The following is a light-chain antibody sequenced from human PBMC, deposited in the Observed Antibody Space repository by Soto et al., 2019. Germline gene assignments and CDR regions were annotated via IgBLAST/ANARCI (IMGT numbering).Light chain of an antibody. CDR1: QSISTN. J-gene: IGKJ4*01. V-gene: IGKV3-15*01. CDR3: QQYNHWLALT. Sequence: EVVMTQSPVTLSVSPGDRATLSCRASQSISTNLAWYQHKPGQAPRLLIYGASTRATGVPARFSGSGSGTDFPLTNRSLQSEDFAVYYCQQYNHWLALTFGGGNKVEIK. CDR2: GAS.